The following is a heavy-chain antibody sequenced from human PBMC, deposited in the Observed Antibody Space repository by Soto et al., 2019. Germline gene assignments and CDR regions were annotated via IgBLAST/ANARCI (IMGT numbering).Heavy chain of an antibody. J-gene: IGHJ5*02. CDR1: GYTFTSYG. Sequence: ASVKVSCKASGYTFTSYGISCVLQAPLQGLDWMGWISAYNGNTNYAQKLQGRVTMTTDTSTSTAYMELRSLRSDDTAVYYCARAIAAAGPRFDPWGQGTLVTVSS. V-gene: IGHV1-18*01. D-gene: IGHD6-13*01. CDR2: ISAYNGNT. CDR3: ARAIAAAGPRFDP.